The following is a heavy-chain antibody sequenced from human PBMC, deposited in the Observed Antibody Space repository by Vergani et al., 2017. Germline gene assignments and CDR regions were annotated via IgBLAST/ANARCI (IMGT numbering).Heavy chain of an antibody. CDR3: ARDGVPAAIDYYYGMDV. CDR1: GYTFTSYD. J-gene: IGHJ6*02. D-gene: IGHD2-2*01. Sequence: QVQLVQSGAEVKKPGASVKVSCKASGYTFTSYDINWVRQATGQGLEWMGWMNPNSGNTGYAQKFQGRVTMTRNTSISTAYMELSSLRSEDTAVYSCARDGVPAAIDYYYGMDVWGQGTTVTVSS. V-gene: IGHV1-8*01. CDR2: MNPNSGNT.